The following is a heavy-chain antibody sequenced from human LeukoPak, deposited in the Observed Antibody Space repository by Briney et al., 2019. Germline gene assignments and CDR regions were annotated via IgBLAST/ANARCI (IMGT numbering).Heavy chain of an antibody. CDR3: AKDTLGAVAAIDY. V-gene: IGHV3-30*18. CDR1: GFTFSSYG. Sequence: GGSLRLSCAASGFTFSSYGMHWVRQAPGKGLEWVAAISYDGSNKYYADSVKGRFTISRDNSKNTLYLQMNSLRAEDTAVYYCAKDTLGAVAAIDYWGQGTLVTVSS. CDR2: ISYDGSNK. J-gene: IGHJ4*02. D-gene: IGHD6-19*01.